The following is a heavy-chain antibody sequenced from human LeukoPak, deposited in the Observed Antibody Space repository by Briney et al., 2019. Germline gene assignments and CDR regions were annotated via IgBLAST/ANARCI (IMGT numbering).Heavy chain of an antibody. Sequence: GVLRLSCAASGFTFSRYWMNWVRQAPGKGLEWVATIKEDGREKYYVDSVKGRFTISRDNSKNTLYLQMNSLRAEDTAVYYCAKSGYNRFDYWGQGTLVTVSS. J-gene: IGHJ4*02. CDR2: IKEDGREK. CDR1: GFTFSRYW. CDR3: AKSGYNRFDY. D-gene: IGHD5-24*01. V-gene: IGHV3-7*03.